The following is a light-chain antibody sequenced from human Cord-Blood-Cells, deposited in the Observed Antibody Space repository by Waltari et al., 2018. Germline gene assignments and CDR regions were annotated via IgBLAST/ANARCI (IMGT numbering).Light chain of an antibody. V-gene: IGLV2-23*03. Sequence: QSALTQPASVSGSPGPSITISCTGTSSAVGSYNLVSWYQQHPGKAPKLMIYEGSKRPSGVSNRCSGSKSGNTASLTISGLQAEDEADYYCCSYAGSSTFVVFGGGTKLTVL. CDR3: CSYAGSSTFVV. J-gene: IGLJ2*01. CDR2: EGS. CDR1: SSAVGSYNL.